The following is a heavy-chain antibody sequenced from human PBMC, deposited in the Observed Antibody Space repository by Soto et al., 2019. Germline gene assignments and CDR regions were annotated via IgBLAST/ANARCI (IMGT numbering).Heavy chain of an antibody. J-gene: IGHJ4*02. V-gene: IGHV3-9*01. CDR3: AKGGSYGYYYDSSGYHY. CDR2: ITWNGGTV. Sequence: GGSLRLSCAASGFAFDDYVMHWVRQPPGRGLEWVSGITWNGGTVRYVDSVKGRFTISRDNSKNTLYLQMNSLRAEDTAVYYCAKGGSYGYYYDSSGYHYWGQGTLVTVSS. CDR1: GFAFDDYV. D-gene: IGHD3-22*01.